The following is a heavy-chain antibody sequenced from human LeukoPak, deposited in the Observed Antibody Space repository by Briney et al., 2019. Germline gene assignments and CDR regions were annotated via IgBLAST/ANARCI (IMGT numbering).Heavy chain of an antibody. CDR1: GYTFTSYG. V-gene: IGHV1-18*01. D-gene: IGHD4-23*01. Sequence: ASVKVSCKTSGYTFTSYGISWVRQAPGQGLEWLGWISAYNGNTNYAQKTQGRVTVTTDTSTSTAYMELRSLRSDDTAVYFCARAEVTPKTGDAFDIWGQRTMVTDSS. J-gene: IGHJ3*02. CDR2: ISAYNGNT. CDR3: ARAEVTPKTGDAFDI.